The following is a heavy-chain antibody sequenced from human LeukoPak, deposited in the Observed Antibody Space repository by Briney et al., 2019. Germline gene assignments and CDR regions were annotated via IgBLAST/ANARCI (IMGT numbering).Heavy chain of an antibody. CDR3: ARDRLLWSYYYYGMDV. Sequence: HGASVKVSCKASGYTFTSYGISWVRQAPGQGLEWMGWISAYNGNTNYAQKLQGRVTMTTDTSTSTAYMELRSLRSDDTAVYYCARDRLLWSYYYYGMDVWGQGTTVTVSS. D-gene: IGHD2-8*02. CDR2: ISAYNGNT. J-gene: IGHJ6*02. V-gene: IGHV1-18*01. CDR1: GYTFTSYG.